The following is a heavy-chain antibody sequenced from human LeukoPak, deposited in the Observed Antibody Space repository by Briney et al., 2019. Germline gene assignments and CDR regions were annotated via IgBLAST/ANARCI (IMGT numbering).Heavy chain of an antibody. Sequence: GGSLRLSCAASGFTFGDYGMSWVRQAPGKGLEWVSGLNWNGDNTGYADSVKGRFTISRDNSKNTLYLQMNSLRAEDTAVYYCAVYYGSGSYSHPYYYMDVWGKGTTVTISS. J-gene: IGHJ6*03. D-gene: IGHD3-10*01. CDR3: AVYYGSGSYSHPYYYMDV. CDR1: GFTFGDYG. CDR2: LNWNGDNT. V-gene: IGHV3-20*04.